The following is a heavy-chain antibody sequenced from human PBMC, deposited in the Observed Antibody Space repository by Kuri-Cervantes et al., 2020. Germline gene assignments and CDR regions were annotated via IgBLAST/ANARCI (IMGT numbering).Heavy chain of an antibody. CDR3: ARVFCRGDICTVFDY. V-gene: IGHV3-48*04. CDR1: GFSLSDYT. Sequence: GESLKISCVVSGFSLSDYTMSWVRQAPGKGLEWVSYISSSGSTIYYADPVKGRFTISRDNAKNSLYLQMNSLRAEDTAVYYCARVFCRGDICTVFDYWGRGTLVTVSS. CDR2: ISSSGSTI. D-gene: IGHD2-21*01. J-gene: IGHJ4*02.